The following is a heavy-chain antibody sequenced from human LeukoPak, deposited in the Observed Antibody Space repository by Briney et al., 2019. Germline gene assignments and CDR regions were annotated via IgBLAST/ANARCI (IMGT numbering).Heavy chain of an antibody. CDR3: AKGQVGSSWYTSLDY. Sequence: WGSLRLSCAASGFTFSSYGMSWVRQAPGKGLEWVSAISGSGGSTYYADSVKGRFTISRDNSKNTLYLQMSSLRAEDTAVYYCAKGQVGSSWYTSLDYWGQGTLVTVSS. J-gene: IGHJ4*02. D-gene: IGHD6-13*01. CDR1: GFTFSSYG. V-gene: IGHV3-23*01. CDR2: ISGSGGST.